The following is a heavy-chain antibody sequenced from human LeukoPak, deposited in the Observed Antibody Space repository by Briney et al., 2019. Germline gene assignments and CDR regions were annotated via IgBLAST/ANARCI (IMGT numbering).Heavy chain of an antibody. D-gene: IGHD6-13*01. CDR1: GFTFSDYY. V-gene: IGHV3-11*04. CDR2: ISSSGSTI. CDR3: ARVGQQLVYDAFDI. Sequence: GGSLRLSCAASGFTFSDYYMSWIRQAPGKGLEWVSYISSSGSTIYYADSVKGRFTISRDNAKNSLYLQMNSLRAEDTAVYYCARVGQQLVYDAFDIWGQGTMVTVSS. J-gene: IGHJ3*02.